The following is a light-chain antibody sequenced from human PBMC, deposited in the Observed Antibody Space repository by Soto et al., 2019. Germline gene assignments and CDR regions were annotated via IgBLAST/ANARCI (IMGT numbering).Light chain of an antibody. Sequence: EIVMTQSPATLSVSPGERATLSCRASQSVSINLAWYQQKPGQAPRLLIYDASTRATGIPARFSGSGSGTEFTLTISSLQSEDFAVYYCQQYNTRPYTFGQGTKLQSK. CDR1: QSVSIN. J-gene: IGKJ2*01. V-gene: IGKV3-15*01. CDR2: DAS. CDR3: QQYNTRPYT.